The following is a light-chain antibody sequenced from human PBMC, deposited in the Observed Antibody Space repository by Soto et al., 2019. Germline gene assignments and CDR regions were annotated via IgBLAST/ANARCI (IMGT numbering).Light chain of an antibody. Sequence: DIVMTQSPDSLDVSLGERATINCKSSQSLLYSSKNKNYLAWYQQKPGQPPKLLIYWASTRESGVPDRFSGSGSGTDFTLIISSLQAEDVGVYYCQQYCRTPLLTVGGRTKEEIK. J-gene: IGKJ4*01. V-gene: IGKV4-1*01. CDR3: QQYCRTPLLT. CDR2: WAS. CDR1: QSLLYSSKNKNY.